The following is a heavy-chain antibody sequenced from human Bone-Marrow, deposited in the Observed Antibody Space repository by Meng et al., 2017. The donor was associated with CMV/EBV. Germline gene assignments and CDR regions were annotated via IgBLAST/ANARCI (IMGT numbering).Heavy chain of an antibody. Sequence: GGSLRLSCTVSGFAFDDFAMAWVRQAPGKGLEWVGLIRSKVYGETTEYAATVKGRFVLSRDDSRKTAYLQMNRLTTGDTGIYYCSLTPFPSQYYEIKGTWWGQGRLVTVSS. CDR2: IRSKVYGETT. V-gene: IGHV3-49*04. CDR3: SLTPFPSQYYEIKGTW. J-gene: IGHJ4*02. D-gene: IGHD3-16*01. CDR1: GFAFDDFA.